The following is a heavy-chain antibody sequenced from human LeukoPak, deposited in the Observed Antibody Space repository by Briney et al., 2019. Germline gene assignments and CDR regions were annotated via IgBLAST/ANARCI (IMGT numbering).Heavy chain of an antibody. J-gene: IGHJ5*02. CDR2: INHSGST. Sequence: SETLSLTCAVYGGSFSGYYWSWIRQPPGKGLEWIGDINHSGSTNYNPSLKSRVTISVDTSKNQFSLKLRSVTVADTAVYYCARGITMVRGVTRGNWFDPWGQGTLVTVSS. CDR3: ARGITMVRGVTRGNWFDP. CDR1: GGSFSGYY. D-gene: IGHD3-10*01. V-gene: IGHV4-34*01.